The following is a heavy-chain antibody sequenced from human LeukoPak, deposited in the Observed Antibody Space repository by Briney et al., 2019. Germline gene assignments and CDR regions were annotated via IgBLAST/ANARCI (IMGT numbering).Heavy chain of an antibody. CDR2: ITDSGGDT. Sequence: GGSLTLSCAASGFTFSNYAMSWVRQAPGKGLEWFSAITDSGGDTYYADSVKGRFTISRDNSKNTMDLQMSSLRDAATAVYYCAKGSASSRPYYFDYWGQGALVTVSS. CDR3: AKGSASSRPYYFDY. J-gene: IGHJ4*02. D-gene: IGHD2-15*01. CDR1: GFTFSNYA. V-gene: IGHV3-23*01.